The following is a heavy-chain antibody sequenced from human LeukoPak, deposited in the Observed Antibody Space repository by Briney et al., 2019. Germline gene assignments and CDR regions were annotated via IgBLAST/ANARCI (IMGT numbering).Heavy chain of an antibody. CDR3: ARGHTDYYMDV. Sequence: SVKVSCKASGGTFSNYAISWVRQAPGQGLEWMGGIIPIFGTANYAQKLQDRVTLSMEESTSTAYMELSSLRSEDTAVYYCARGHTDYYMDVWGTGTTVTVSS. V-gene: IGHV1-69*05. CDR1: GGTFSNYA. CDR2: IIPIFGTA. J-gene: IGHJ6*03.